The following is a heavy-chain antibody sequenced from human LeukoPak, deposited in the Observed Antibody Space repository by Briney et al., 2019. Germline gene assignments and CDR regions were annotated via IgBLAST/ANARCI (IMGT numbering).Heavy chain of an antibody. CDR2: ISYDGSNK. V-gene: IGHV3-30*18. CDR3: AKDVRVGGGGMDV. J-gene: IGHJ6*02. CDR1: GFTFSSYG. Sequence: GGSLRLSCAASGFTFSSYGIHWVRQAPGKGLEWVALISYDGSNKYYVDSVKGRFTISRDNSKNTVFLQMNSLRGEDTAVYYCAKDVRVGGGGMDVWGQGTPVTVSS. D-gene: IGHD1-26*01.